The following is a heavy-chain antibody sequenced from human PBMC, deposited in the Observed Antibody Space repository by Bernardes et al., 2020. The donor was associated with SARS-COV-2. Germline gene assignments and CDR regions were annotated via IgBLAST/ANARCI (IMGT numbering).Heavy chain of an antibody. CDR1: DYIFTNYW. CDR3: ARRRYGDFGVDV. CDR2: IYPGDSDT. D-gene: IGHD4-17*01. V-gene: IGHV5-51*01. J-gene: IGHJ6*02. Sequence: GGSPMIPCKGSDYIFTNYWIGWVRQMPGKGLEWMGIIYPGDSDTKYSPSFQGRVTISADKSVNTAYLQWSSLKASDTAIYYCARRRYGDFGVDVWGQGTTVTVSS.